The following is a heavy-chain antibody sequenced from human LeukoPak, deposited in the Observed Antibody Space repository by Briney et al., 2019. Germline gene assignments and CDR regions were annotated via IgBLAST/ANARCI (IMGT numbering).Heavy chain of an antibody. CDR2: IYYSGST. D-gene: IGHD3-22*01. J-gene: IGHJ4*02. Sequence: SETLSLTCTVSGGSISSYYWSWIRQPPGKGLEWIGYIYYSGSTNYNPSLKSRVTISVDTSKNQFSLKLSSVTAADTAVYYCARDHGDSSGYGGWGQGTLVTVSS. CDR3: ARDHGDSSGYGG. V-gene: IGHV4-59*01. CDR1: GGSISSYY.